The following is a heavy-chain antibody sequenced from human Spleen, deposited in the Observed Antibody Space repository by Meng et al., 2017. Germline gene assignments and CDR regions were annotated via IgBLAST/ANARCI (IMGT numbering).Heavy chain of an antibody. Sequence: LSLTCAASGFTFSSYSMNWVRQAPGKGLEWVSSISSSSSYIYYADTVKGRFTISRDNAKNSLYLQMNSLRAEDTAVYYCARDPPNYDFWSGYYYGMDVWGQGTTVTVSS. J-gene: IGHJ6*02. V-gene: IGHV3-21*01. CDR3: ARDPPNYDFWSGYYYGMDV. D-gene: IGHD3-3*01. CDR1: GFTFSSYS. CDR2: ISSSSSYI.